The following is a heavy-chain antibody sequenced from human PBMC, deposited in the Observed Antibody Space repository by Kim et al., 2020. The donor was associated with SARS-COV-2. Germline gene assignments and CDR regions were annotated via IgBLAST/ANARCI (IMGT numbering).Heavy chain of an antibody. CDR2: INTNTGNP. J-gene: IGHJ4*02. V-gene: IGHV7-4-1*02. Sequence: ASVKVSCKASGYTFTSYAMNWVRQAPGQGLEWMGWINTNTGNPTYAQGFTGRFVFSLDTSVSTAYLQISSLKAEDTAVYYCARDSYDFWSYCPDYWGQGTLVTVSS. D-gene: IGHD3-3*01. CDR3: ARDSYDFWSYCPDY. CDR1: GYTFTSYA.